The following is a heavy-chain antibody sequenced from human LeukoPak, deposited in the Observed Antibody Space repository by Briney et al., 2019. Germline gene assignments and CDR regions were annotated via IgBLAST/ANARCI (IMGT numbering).Heavy chain of an antibody. CDR1: GFTFSSYA. CDR2: ISYDGSNK. J-gene: IGHJ4*02. Sequence: GGSLGLSCAASGFTFSSYAMHWVRQAPGKGLEWVAVISYDGSNKYYADSVKGRFTISRDNSRNTLYLQMNSLRAEDTAAYYCARDYYFDYWGQGTLVTVSS. V-gene: IGHV3-30-3*01. CDR3: ARDYYFDY.